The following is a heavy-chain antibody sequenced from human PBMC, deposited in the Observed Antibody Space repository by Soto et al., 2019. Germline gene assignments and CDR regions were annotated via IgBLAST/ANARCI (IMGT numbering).Heavy chain of an antibody. J-gene: IGHJ4*02. CDR1: GFTFSDYY. CDR3: ARGPYEYVWGSDPPHFDY. Sequence: GVLRLSCAASGFTFSDYYMSWIRQAPGKGLEWVSYISSSGTTIYYADSVKGRFTISRDNAKNSLYLQMNSLRAEDTAVYYCARGPYEYVWGSDPPHFDYWGQGTQV. V-gene: IGHV3-11*01. D-gene: IGHD3-16*02. CDR2: ISSSGTTI.